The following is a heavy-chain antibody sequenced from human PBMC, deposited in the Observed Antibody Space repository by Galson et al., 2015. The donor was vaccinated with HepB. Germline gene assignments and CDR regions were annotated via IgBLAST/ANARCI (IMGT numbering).Heavy chain of an antibody. CDR1: GDSVSSNNAA. CDR2: TYYRSKWYN. V-gene: IGHV6-1*01. Sequence: CAISGDSVSSNNAAWNWIRQSPSRGLEWLGRTYYRSKWYNDYAVSVKSRITINPDTSKNQFSLQLNSVTPEDTAVYYCARDRSIAAAGVVVAFDIWGQGTMVTVSS. CDR3: ARDRSIAAAGVVVAFDI. J-gene: IGHJ3*02. D-gene: IGHD6-13*01.